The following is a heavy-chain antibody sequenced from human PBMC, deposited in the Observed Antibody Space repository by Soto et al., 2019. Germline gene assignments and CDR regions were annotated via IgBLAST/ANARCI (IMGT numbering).Heavy chain of an antibody. Sequence: QITLKESGPTLVKPTQSLTLTCTFSGFSLSTSGVGVGWIRQPPGKALEWLALIYWDDDKRYSPSLKSRLTITKDTSKNQVVLTMTNMDPVDTATYYCAHTYGGTGLSGSFDYWGQGTLVTVSS. J-gene: IGHJ4*02. CDR1: GFSLSTSGVG. CDR2: IYWDDDK. CDR3: AHTYGGTGLSGSFDY. D-gene: IGHD7-27*01. V-gene: IGHV2-5*02.